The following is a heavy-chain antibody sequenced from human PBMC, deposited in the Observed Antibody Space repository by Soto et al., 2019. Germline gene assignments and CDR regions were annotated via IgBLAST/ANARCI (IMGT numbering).Heavy chain of an antibody. J-gene: IGHJ5*02. CDR1: GGTFIGYT. CDR3: ARDVITTALSRRLDP. D-gene: IGHD1-1*01. CDR2: IIPVLGRS. V-gene: IGHV1-69*08. Sequence: QVQMLQSGAEVKKPGSSVKVSCKASGGTFIGYTISWVRQAPGQGLEWRGRIIPVLGRSNDAQKYQRRVTISVDKSSTTAYMELSRRRSEDTAIYYWARDVITTALSRRLDPGGQGTLVTVSS.